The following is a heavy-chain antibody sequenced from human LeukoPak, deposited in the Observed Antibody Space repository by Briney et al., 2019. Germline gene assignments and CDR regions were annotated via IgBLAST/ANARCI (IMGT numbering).Heavy chain of an antibody. J-gene: IGHJ4*02. Sequence: GGSLRLSCAASGFTVSRNYMSWVRQAPGKGLEWVSVISSGGNTYYADSVKGRFTISRDNPKNTLYLQMNSLRAEDTAVYYCARALSDYDFDYWGQGTLVTVSS. CDR1: GFTVSRNY. CDR2: ISSGGNT. D-gene: IGHD4-17*01. V-gene: IGHV3-53*01. CDR3: ARALSDYDFDY.